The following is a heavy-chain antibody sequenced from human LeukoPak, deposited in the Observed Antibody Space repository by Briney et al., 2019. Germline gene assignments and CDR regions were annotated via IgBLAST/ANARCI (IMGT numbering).Heavy chain of an antibody. CDR3: ARAGIAAAGKADY. D-gene: IGHD6-13*01. V-gene: IGHV1-2*02. CDR2: INPNSGGT. Sequence: PLASVKVSCKASGYTFTGYYMHWVRQAPGQGLEWMGWINPNSGGTNYAQKFQGRVTMTRDTSISTAYMELSRLRSDDTAVYYCARAGIAAAGKADYWGQGTLVTVSS. J-gene: IGHJ4*02. CDR1: GYTFTGYY.